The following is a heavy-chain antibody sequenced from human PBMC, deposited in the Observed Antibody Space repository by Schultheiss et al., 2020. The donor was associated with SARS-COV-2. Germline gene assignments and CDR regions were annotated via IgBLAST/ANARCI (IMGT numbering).Heavy chain of an antibody. CDR3: ARESAYWSGYSLLKYYYGMDV. CDR1: GFTFSSYW. Sequence: GESLKISCAASGFTFSSYWMSWVRQAPGKGLEWVANIKQDGSEKYYVDSVKGRFTISRDNAKNSLYLQMNSLRAEDTAVYYCARESAYWSGYSLLKYYYGMDVWGQGTTVTVSS. CDR2: IKQDGSEK. J-gene: IGHJ6*02. V-gene: IGHV3-7*01. D-gene: IGHD3-3*01.